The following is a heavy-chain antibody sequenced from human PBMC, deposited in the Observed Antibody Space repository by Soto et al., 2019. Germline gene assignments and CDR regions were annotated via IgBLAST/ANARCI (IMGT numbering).Heavy chain of an antibody. Sequence: QVQLQESGPGLVEPSGTLSLTCAVSGDSISSSHWWSWVRQSPGKGLEWIGEIFHSGATKYNPSLESRVTMSVDKPNNQLSLKLRSVTAADTAVYYCARQLERGDLPEGFEYWGQGTLATVSS. D-gene: IGHD1-1*01. CDR3: ARQLERGDLPEGFEY. J-gene: IGHJ4*02. CDR2: IFHSGAT. CDR1: GDSISSSHW. V-gene: IGHV4-4*02.